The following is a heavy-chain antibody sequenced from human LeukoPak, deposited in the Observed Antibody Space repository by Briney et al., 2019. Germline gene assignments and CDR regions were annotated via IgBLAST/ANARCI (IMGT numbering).Heavy chain of an antibody. CDR1: GGSISSYY. J-gene: IGHJ4*02. CDR3: AGASQTGDGGRGYIDY. D-gene: IGHD7-27*01. V-gene: IGHV4-4*07. CDR2: IYTSGST. Sequence: SETLSLTCTVSGGSISSYYWSWIRQPAGKGLEWIGRIYTSGSTNYNPSLKSRVTMSVDTSKNQFSLKLSSVTAADTAVYYCAGASQTGDGGRGYIDYWGQGTLVTVSS.